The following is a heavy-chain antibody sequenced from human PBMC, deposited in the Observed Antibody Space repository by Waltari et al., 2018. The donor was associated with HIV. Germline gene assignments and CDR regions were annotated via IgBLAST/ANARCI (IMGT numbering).Heavy chain of an antibody. D-gene: IGHD2-15*01. V-gene: IGHV1-46*01. CDR2: INPRGNST. CDR1: GYTFISYY. Sequence: QVQLVQSGAEVKKPGASVKVSCKASGYTFISYYMHWVRQAPGQGLEWMGIINPRGNSTSYVQKCQGRLTMTRDTSTSTVYMELSSLRSEDTAVYYCARAPCSGGSCRLFDYWGQGTLVTVSS. J-gene: IGHJ4*02. CDR3: ARAPCSGGSCRLFDY.